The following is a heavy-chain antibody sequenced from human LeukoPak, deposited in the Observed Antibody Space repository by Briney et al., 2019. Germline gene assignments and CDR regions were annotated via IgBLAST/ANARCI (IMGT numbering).Heavy chain of an antibody. V-gene: IGHV4-59*12. CDR1: GGSISSYY. D-gene: IGHD3-10*01. CDR2: IYYSGYT. CDR3: ARVSGLWFGGWFDP. Sequence: SETLSLTCTVSGGSISSYYWSWIRQPPGKGLKWIGNIYYSGYTTYSPSLRSRVTISVDTSKNQFSLELSSVTAADTAVYYCARVSGLWFGGWFDPWGQGTLVTVSS. J-gene: IGHJ5*02.